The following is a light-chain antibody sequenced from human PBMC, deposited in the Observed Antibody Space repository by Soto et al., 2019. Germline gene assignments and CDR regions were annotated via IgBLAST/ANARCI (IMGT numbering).Light chain of an antibody. Sequence: EIVMTQSPATLSVSPGERATLSCRASQSVSSTLAWYQLIPGQAPRLLIYGTSTRATGIPARFSGSGSGTEFTLTISSLQSEDFAFYYCQQYYQWPLTFGGGTKVEVK. CDR2: GTS. CDR1: QSVSST. J-gene: IGKJ4*01. V-gene: IGKV3-15*01. CDR3: QQYYQWPLT.